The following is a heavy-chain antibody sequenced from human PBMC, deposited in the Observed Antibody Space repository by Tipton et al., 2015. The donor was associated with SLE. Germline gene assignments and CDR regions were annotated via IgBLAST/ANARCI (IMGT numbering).Heavy chain of an antibody. Sequence: TLSLTCTVSGDSMRSYYWGWIRQPPGKGLEWIGGIYYTSGNAYYNPSLKSRVTISRDTSRNQFSLKLSSVTAADTAVYYCVTKTGSYSDYWGRGTLLTVSS. CDR2: IYYTSGNA. CDR1: GDSMRSYY. J-gene: IGHJ4*02. CDR3: VTKTGSYSDY. V-gene: IGHV4-38-2*02. D-gene: IGHD1-26*01.